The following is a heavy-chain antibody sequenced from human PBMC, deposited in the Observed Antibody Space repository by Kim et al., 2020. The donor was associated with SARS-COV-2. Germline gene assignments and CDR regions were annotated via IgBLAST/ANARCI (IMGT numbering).Heavy chain of an antibody. CDR2: IKQDGSEK. D-gene: IGHD6-13*01. Sequence: GGSLRLSCAASGFTFSSYWISWVRQAPGKGLEWVANIKQDGSEKYYVDSVKGRFTISRDNAKNSLYLQMNSLRAEDTAVYYCARLGSSSWNFDYWGQGTL. CDR1: GFTFSSYW. V-gene: IGHV3-7*01. CDR3: ARLGSSSWNFDY. J-gene: IGHJ4*02.